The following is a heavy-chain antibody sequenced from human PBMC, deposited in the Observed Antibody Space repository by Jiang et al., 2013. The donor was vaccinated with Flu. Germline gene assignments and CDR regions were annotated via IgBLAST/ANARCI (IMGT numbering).Heavy chain of an antibody. CDR3: ASRNIIAARPYYYYYGMDV. D-gene: IGHD6-6*01. Sequence: KSRVTISVDKSKNQFSLKLSSVTAADTAVYYCASRNIIAARPYYYYYGMDVWGQGTTVTVSS. J-gene: IGHJ6*02. V-gene: IGHV4-4*02.